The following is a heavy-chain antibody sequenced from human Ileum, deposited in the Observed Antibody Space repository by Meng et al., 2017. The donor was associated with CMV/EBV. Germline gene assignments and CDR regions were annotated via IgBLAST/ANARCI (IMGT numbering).Heavy chain of an antibody. Sequence: ASVKVSCKASGYTFTSYDINWVRQATGQGLEWMGWMNPNSGNTGYAQKFQGRVTMTRNTSISTAYMELSSLRSEDTAVYYCARDPRTYSSGWSDTSDYWGQGTLVTVSS. J-gene: IGHJ4*02. D-gene: IGHD6-19*01. CDR3: ARDPRTYSSGWSDTSDY. CDR2: MNPNSGNT. CDR1: GYTFTSYD. V-gene: IGHV1-8*01.